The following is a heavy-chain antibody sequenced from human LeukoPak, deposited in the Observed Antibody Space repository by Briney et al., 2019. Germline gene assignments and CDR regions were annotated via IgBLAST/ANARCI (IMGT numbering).Heavy chain of an antibody. CDR2: IRYDGSNK. CDR3: ARGRLVRGVIFFSLLRTPFDY. J-gene: IGHJ4*02. D-gene: IGHD3-10*01. V-gene: IGHV3-30*02. Sequence: GGSLRLSCAASGFTFSSYGMHWVRQAPGKGLEWVAFIRYDGSNKYYADSVKGRFTISRDNSKNTLYLQMNSLRAEDTAVYYCARGRLVRGVIFFSLLRTPFDYWGQGTLVTVSS. CDR1: GFTFSSYG.